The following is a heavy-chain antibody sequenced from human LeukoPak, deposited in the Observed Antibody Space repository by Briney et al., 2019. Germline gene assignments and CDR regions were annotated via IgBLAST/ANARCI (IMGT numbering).Heavy chain of an antibody. CDR3: AKDAAVALDY. Sequence: GGSLRLSCAASGFSFSDFSMNWVRQATRKWLEWLSYISFSGRTTNYADSVKGRFTISRDNARNSLFLQMTSLRAEDAAVYYCAKDAAVALDYWGQGTLVTVSS. D-gene: IGHD6-19*01. CDR1: GFSFSDFS. V-gene: IGHV3-48*01. J-gene: IGHJ4*02. CDR2: ISFSGRTT.